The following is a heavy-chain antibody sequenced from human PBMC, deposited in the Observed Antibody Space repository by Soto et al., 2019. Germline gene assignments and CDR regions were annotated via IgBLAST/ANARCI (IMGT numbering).Heavy chain of an antibody. CDR3: ARDYPGSTQDAFDI. CDR2: TYYRSKWYN. Sequence: PSQTLSLTCTISGGSVSSNSAAWNWIRQSPSKGLEWLGRTYYRSKWYNDYAVSVKSRITINPDTSKNQFSLQLNSVTPEDTAVYYCARDYPGSTQDAFDIWGQGTMVTVSS. D-gene: IGHD2-2*01. V-gene: IGHV6-1*01. J-gene: IGHJ3*02. CDR1: GGSVSSNSAA.